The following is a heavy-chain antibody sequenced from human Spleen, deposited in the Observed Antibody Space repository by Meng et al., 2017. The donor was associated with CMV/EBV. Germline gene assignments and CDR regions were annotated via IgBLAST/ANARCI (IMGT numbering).Heavy chain of an antibody. CDR2: INSDGSST. J-gene: IGHJ2*01. V-gene: IGHV3-74*01. Sequence: GGSLRLSCAVSGFTLSIYSMNWVRQAPGKGLVWVSRINSDGSSTSYADSVKGRFTVSRDNAKNTLYLQMNSLRAEDTAVYYCARGGSTSEYWYFDLWGRGTLVTVSS. D-gene: IGHD2-2*01. CDR3: ARGGSTSEYWYFDL. CDR1: GFTLSIYS.